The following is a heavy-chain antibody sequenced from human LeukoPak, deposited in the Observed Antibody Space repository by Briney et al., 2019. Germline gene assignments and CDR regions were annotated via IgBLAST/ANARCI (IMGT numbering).Heavy chain of an antibody. CDR2: IYYSGST. CDR1: GGSISSSSYY. Sequence: PSETLSLTCTVSGGSISSSSYYWGWIRQPPGKGLEWIGSIYYSGSTYYNPSLKSRVTISADTSKNQFSLKLSSVTAADTAVYYCARGVPSSGRIDYWGQGTLVTVSS. D-gene: IGHD3-22*01. CDR3: ARGVPSSGRIDY. V-gene: IGHV4-39*07. J-gene: IGHJ4*02.